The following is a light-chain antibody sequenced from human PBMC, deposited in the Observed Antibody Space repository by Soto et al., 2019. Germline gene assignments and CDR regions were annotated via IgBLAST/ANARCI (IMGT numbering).Light chain of an antibody. V-gene: IGKV3-20*01. CDR3: QQYDSSSPT. J-gene: IGKJ2*01. Sequence: ENVLTQSPGTLSLSPGERVTLSCRASQSVSSNYLAWYQQKPGQAPRLLIYGASVRATGIPDRFSGSGSGTDFTLTISRLEPDDFATYYCQQYDSSSPTFGQGTKLEIK. CDR2: GAS. CDR1: QSVSSNY.